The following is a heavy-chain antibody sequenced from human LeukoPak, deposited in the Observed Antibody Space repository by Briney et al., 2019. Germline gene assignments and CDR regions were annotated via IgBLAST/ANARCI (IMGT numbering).Heavy chain of an antibody. CDR1: GFTFSSYW. Sequence: GGSLRLSCAASGFTFSSYWMSWVRQAPGKGLEWVANIKHDGSEKYYVDSMKGRFTISRDNAKNSLYLQMNSLRAEDTAVYYCAKMVRGAMQTPYYFDYWGQGTLVTVSS. V-gene: IGHV3-7*01. J-gene: IGHJ4*02. CDR2: IKHDGSEK. CDR3: AKMVRGAMQTPYYFDY. D-gene: IGHD3-10*01.